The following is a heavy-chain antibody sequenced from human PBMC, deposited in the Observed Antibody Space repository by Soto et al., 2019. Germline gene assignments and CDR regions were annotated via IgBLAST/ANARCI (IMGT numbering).Heavy chain of an antibody. CDR1: GFTFSSSS. J-gene: IGHJ5*02. CDR2: ISSRSATI. V-gene: IGHV3-48*02. Sequence: GGSLRLSCAASGFTFSSSSMNRVRQAPGKGLEWISYISSRSATIYYADSVKGRFTISRDNAKNSLYLQMDSLRDEDTAVYYCARGLRTPWGQGTLVTVSS. CDR3: ARGLRTP.